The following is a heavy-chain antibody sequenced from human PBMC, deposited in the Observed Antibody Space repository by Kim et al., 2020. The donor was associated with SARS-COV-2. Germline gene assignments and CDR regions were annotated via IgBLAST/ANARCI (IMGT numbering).Heavy chain of an antibody. CDR3: TTDVAGSGSYPLVFDY. CDR1: GFTFSNAW. D-gene: IGHD3-10*01. CDR2: IKSKTDGGTT. Sequence: GGSLRLSCAASGFTFSNAWMSWVRQAPGKGLEWVGRIKSKTDGGTTDYAAPVKGRFTISRDDSKNTLYLQMNSLKTEDTAVYYCTTDVAGSGSYPLVFDYWGQGTLVTVSS. V-gene: IGHV3-15*01. J-gene: IGHJ4*02.